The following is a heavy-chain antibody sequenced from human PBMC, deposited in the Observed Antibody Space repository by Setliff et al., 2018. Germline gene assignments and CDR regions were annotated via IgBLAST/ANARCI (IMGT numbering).Heavy chain of an antibody. J-gene: IGHJ4*02. CDR2: MSPVYGIA. Sequence: ASVKVSCKTSGYAFITFGMSWVRQAPGQGLEWMGWMSPVYGIANYARKFQGRVTLTADTSTTTAYLELASLRDDDTAVYYCVRGPGPSVVVAIPFDHWGQGSLVTGS. V-gene: IGHV1-18*01. D-gene: IGHD5-12*01. CDR1: GYAFITFG. CDR3: VRGPGPSVVVAIPFDH.